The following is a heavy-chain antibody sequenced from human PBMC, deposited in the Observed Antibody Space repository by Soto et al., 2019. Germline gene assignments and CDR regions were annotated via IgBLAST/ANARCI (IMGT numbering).Heavy chain of an antibody. CDR2: IYHSGST. D-gene: IGHD6-13*01. CDR3: ARRSSSWFSFDY. V-gene: IGHV4-38-2*01. Sequence: PSETLSLTCAVSGYSISSGYYWGWIRQPPGKGLEWIGSIYHSGSTYYNPSLKSRVTISVDTPKNQFSLKLSSVTAADTAVYYCARRSSSWFSFDYWGQGTLVTVSS. J-gene: IGHJ4*02. CDR1: GYSISSGYY.